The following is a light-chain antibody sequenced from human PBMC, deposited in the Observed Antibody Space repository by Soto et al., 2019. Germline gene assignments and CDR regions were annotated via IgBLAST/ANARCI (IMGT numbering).Light chain of an antibody. J-gene: IGLJ1*01. CDR1: SSDIGAHNF. CDR3: NSYTTSNTFV. Sequence: QSALTQPASVSGSPGQAITVSCSGTSSDIGAHNFVSWYQQHPGKAPKLIIYEVINRPSGVSVRFSGSKSGNTASLTISGLQSEDEADYYCNSYTTSNTFVFGSGTKLTVL. V-gene: IGLV2-14*03. CDR2: EVI.